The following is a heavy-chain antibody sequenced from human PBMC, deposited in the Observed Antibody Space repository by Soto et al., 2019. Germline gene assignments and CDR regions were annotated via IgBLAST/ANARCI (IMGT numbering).Heavy chain of an antibody. CDR1: GYSFTNYG. Sequence: ASVKVSCKASGYSFTNYGINWVRQAPGQGLEWMGWINTYNGNTNFAQRLQGRVTMTTEASTSTAYMELRSLRSDDTAVYYCARGSSPVDFDYWGQGTLVTVSS. V-gene: IGHV1-18*01. CDR2: INTYNGNT. CDR3: ARGSSPVDFDY. J-gene: IGHJ4*02. D-gene: IGHD6-13*01.